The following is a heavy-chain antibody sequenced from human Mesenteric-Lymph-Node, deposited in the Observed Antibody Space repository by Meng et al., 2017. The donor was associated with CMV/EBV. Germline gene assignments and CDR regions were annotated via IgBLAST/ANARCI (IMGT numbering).Heavy chain of an antibody. Sequence: TCAVCGGSFSGYHWSWIRQPPWKGLEWFGEINHIGTTNYNPSLKSRLTISIDTSTNQFSLKLNSVTAADTAMYYCARVEWELHWFDPWGQGTLVTVSS. CDR3: ARVEWELHWFDP. CDR1: GGSFSGYH. CDR2: INHIGTT. D-gene: IGHD1-7*01. J-gene: IGHJ5*02. V-gene: IGHV4-34*01.